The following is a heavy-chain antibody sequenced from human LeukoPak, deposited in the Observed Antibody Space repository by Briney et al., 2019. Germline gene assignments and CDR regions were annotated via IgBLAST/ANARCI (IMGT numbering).Heavy chain of an antibody. Sequence: SETLSLTCTVSGGSISSYYWSWIRQPAGKGLEWIGRIYTSRSTNYNPSLKSRVTMSVDTSKNQFSLKLSSVTAADTAVYYCARDGSPITMIAPFDYWGQGTLVTVSS. CDR3: ARDGSPITMIAPFDY. V-gene: IGHV4-4*07. D-gene: IGHD3-22*01. CDR2: IYTSRST. J-gene: IGHJ4*02. CDR1: GGSISSYY.